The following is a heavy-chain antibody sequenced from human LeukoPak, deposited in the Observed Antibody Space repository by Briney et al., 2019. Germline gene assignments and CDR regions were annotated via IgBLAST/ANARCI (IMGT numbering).Heavy chain of an antibody. D-gene: IGHD5-12*01. V-gene: IGHV3-74*03. J-gene: IGHJ4*02. CDR1: GFTFSSYW. CDR3: AREGRVSGYDFDS. CDR2: INSDGSSI. Sequence: GGSLRLSCAASGFTFSSYWMHWVRQDPGKGLVWGSRINSDGSSITYADSVKGRFTISRDNAKNTLYLQMNSLGVEDTAVYYCAREGRVSGYDFDSWGQGTLVTVSS.